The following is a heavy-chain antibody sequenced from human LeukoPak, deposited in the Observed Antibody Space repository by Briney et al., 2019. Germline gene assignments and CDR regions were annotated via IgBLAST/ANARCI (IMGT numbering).Heavy chain of an antibody. CDR1: GYTFTSYG. Sequence: ASVKVSCKASGYTFTSYGISWVRQAPGQGLEWMGWISAYNGNTNYAQKLQGRVTMTTDTSTSTAYMELRSLRSDDTAVYYCARSLDYYNSSFFDYWGQGTLVTVSS. CDR2: ISAYNGNT. CDR3: ARSLDYYNSSFFDY. V-gene: IGHV1-18*01. D-gene: IGHD3-22*01. J-gene: IGHJ4*02.